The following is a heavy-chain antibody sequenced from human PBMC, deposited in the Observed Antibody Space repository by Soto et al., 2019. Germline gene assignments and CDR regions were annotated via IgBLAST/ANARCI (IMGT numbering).Heavy chain of an antibody. Sequence: QVQLQESGPGLVKPSETLSLTCTVSGGSVSSGTYYWSWIRQPPGKGLEWIGYINYSGSTNYNPSLKSRATISVDRSKNQFSLKLISVTAADTAVYYCEREEEGTYNGVPRAYFYYGLDVWGQGTTVTVSS. D-gene: IGHD1-1*01. J-gene: IGHJ6*02. CDR3: EREEEGTYNGVPRAYFYYGLDV. CDR1: GGSVSSGTYY. CDR2: INYSGST. V-gene: IGHV4-61*01.